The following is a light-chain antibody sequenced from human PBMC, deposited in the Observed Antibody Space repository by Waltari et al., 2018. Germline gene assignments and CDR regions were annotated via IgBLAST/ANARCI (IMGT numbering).Light chain of an antibody. V-gene: IGKV1-5*03. CDR2: KAS. Sequence: DIQMTQSPFTLSASVGVRVIITCRASQSISNWLAWYQHKPGKAPKLLIYKASTLASGVPSRFSGSGSGTDFSLTISSLQPDDFATYYCQQYNSYSLLTFGGGTKVEIK. CDR3: QQYNSYSLLT. J-gene: IGKJ4*01. CDR1: QSISNW.